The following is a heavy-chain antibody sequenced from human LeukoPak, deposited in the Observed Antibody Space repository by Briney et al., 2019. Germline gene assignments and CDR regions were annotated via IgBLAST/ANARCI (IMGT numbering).Heavy chain of an antibody. CDR2: IYYSGST. J-gene: IGHJ4*02. CDR1: GGSISSYY. D-gene: IGHD6-19*01. CDR3: ARTGPRQLIDY. Sequence: KTSETLSLTCTVSGGSISSYYWTWIRQSPGKGLEWIGYIYYSGSTNYNPSLKSRVTISVDTSKNQFSLKLSSVTAADTAVYYCARTGPRQLIDYWGQGTLVTVSS. V-gene: IGHV4-59*01.